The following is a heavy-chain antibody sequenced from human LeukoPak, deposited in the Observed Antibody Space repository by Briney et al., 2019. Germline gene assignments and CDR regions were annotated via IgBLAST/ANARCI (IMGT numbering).Heavy chain of an antibody. Sequence: GGSLRLSCAASGFTFSSYAMHWVRQAPGKGLEWVAVISYDGSNKYYADSVKGRFTISRDNSKNTLYLQMNSLRAEDTAVYYCAKTGWGSVAGHFDYWGQGTLVTVSS. CDR2: ISYDGSNK. J-gene: IGHJ4*02. CDR3: AKTGWGSVAGHFDY. V-gene: IGHV3-30-3*02. CDR1: GFTFSSYA. D-gene: IGHD6-19*01.